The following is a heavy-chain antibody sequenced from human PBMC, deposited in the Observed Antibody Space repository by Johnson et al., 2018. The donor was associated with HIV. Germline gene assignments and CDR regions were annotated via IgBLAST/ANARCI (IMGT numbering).Heavy chain of an antibody. J-gene: IGHJ3*02. V-gene: IGHV3-30-3*01. CDR3: ARAYSGSYSPRSAFDI. D-gene: IGHD1-26*01. Sequence: QMLLVESGGGLVQPGGSLRLSCAASGFTFSSYAMHWVRQAPGKGLEWVAVISYDGSNNYYADSVKGRFTISRDNSKNTLYLQMNSLRAEDTALYYCARAYSGSYSPRSAFDIWGQGTMVTVSS. CDR1: GFTFSSYA. CDR2: ISYDGSNN.